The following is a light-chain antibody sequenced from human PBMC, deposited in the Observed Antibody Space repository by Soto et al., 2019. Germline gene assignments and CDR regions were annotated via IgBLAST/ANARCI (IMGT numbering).Light chain of an antibody. CDR1: QTISTY. CDR2: DVS. CDR3: QQLNNYPPLT. V-gene: IGKV1-9*01. J-gene: IGKJ4*01. Sequence: DIQMTQSPSSLSASVGDRVTISCRASQTISTYLHWYQHKPGRAPRLLISDVSTLQSGVPSRFSGSGSGTDFTLTISSLQPEDFATYYCQQLNNYPPLTFGGGTKVDIK.